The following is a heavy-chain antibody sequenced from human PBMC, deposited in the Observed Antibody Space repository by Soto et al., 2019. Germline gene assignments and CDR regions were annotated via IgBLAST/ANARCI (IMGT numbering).Heavy chain of an antibody. CDR3: AKGSIEYSAAVDK. J-gene: IGHJ4*02. Sequence: DVQLLESGGGLVQPGGSLRLSCAASGFSFSSYPMVWFRQAPGKGLEWVSVISARGGRSYFPESVKGRFTISGDNSKKVFSLEKNSLRAEDTAIYICAKGSIEYSAAVDKWGQGTVVLVSS. CDR1: GFSFSSYP. V-gene: IGHV3-23*01. CDR2: ISARGGRS. D-gene: IGHD4-4*01.